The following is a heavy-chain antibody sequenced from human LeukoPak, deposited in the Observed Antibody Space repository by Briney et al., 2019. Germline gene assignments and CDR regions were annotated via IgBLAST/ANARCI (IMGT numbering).Heavy chain of an antibody. Sequence: GGSPRPSFAAPGFTFSSFWVSWVRQAPGKGREGVANIKQDGSEKYYVDSVKGRFTISRDNAKNSLYLQMNSLRAEDTAVYYCARASGSGWILWGQGTLVTVSS. CDR2: IKQDGSEK. CDR3: ARASGSGWIL. V-gene: IGHV3-7*01. J-gene: IGHJ4*02. D-gene: IGHD6-19*01. CDR1: GFTFSSFW.